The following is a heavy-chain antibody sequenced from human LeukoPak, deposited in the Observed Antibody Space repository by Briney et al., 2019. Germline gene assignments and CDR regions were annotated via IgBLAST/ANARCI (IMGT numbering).Heavy chain of an antibody. Sequence: SETLSLTCTVSGDSISSYYWSWIRQPPGTGLEWIGYIHYSGNTNYNPSLKSRVSISVDTSNNQFSLKLSSVTAADTAVYYCARPGWVGPTGAFHIWGQGTLVTVSS. CDR1: GDSISSYY. D-gene: IGHD1-26*01. J-gene: IGHJ3*02. CDR3: ARPGWVGPTGAFHI. CDR2: IHYSGNT. V-gene: IGHV4-59*01.